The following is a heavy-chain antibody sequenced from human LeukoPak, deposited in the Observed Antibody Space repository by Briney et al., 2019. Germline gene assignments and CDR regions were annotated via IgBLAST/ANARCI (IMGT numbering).Heavy chain of an antibody. V-gene: IGHV4-59*01. D-gene: IGHD6-13*01. J-gene: IGHJ5*02. CDR3: ARAGSSSWYNWFDP. CDR2: IYYSGST. CDR1: GGSISGYY. Sequence: SETLSLTCTVSGGSISGYYWSWIRQPPGKGLEWIRNIYYSGSTNYNPSLKSRVTISVDTSKNQFSLKLSSVTAADTAVYYCARAGSSSWYNWFDPWGQGTLATVSS.